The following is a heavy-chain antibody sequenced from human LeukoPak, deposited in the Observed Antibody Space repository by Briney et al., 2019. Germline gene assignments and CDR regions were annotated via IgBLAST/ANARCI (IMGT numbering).Heavy chain of an antibody. D-gene: IGHD6-19*01. Sequence: SLKLSCKAAVSTLSSYAISCVRQAPGQGPEWMARIIPIFGIANYAQKFQGRVTITADKSTSTAYMELSSLRSEDTAVYYCARDRIAVAGPYYYGMDVWGQGTTVTVSS. J-gene: IGHJ6*02. V-gene: IGHV1-69*04. CDR1: VSTLSSYA. CDR3: ARDRIAVAGPYYYGMDV. CDR2: IIPIFGIA.